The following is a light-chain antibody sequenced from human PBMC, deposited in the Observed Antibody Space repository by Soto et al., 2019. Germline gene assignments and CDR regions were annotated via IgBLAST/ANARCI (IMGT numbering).Light chain of an antibody. J-gene: IGLJ2*01. CDR2: SNN. V-gene: IGLV1-44*01. Sequence: QSVLTQPPSASGTPGQRVTISCSGSNSNIESNTVNWYQQLPGTAPKLLIYSNNQRPSEVPDRFSGSKSGTSASLAISGLQSDDEADYYCAAWDDSLNGHVVFGGGTKVTVL. CDR3: AAWDDSLNGHVV. CDR1: NSNIESNT.